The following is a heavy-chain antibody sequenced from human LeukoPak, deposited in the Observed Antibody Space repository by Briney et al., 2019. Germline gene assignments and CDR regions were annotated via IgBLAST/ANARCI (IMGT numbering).Heavy chain of an antibody. Sequence: ASVKVSCKASGYTFTSYYMHWVRQAPGQGLEWMGIINPSGGSTSYAQKFQGRVTMTRDMSTSTVYMELSSLRSEDTAVYYCARSRITMVRGPPRWFDPWGQGTLVTVSS. CDR2: INPSGGST. CDR1: GYTFTSYY. J-gene: IGHJ5*02. D-gene: IGHD3-10*01. CDR3: ARSRITMVRGPPRWFDP. V-gene: IGHV1-46*01.